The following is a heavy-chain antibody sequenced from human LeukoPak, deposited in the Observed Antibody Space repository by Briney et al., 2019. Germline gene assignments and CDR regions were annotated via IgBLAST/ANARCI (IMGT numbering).Heavy chain of an antibody. CDR2: ISSSSSYI. Sequence: PGGSLRLSCAASGFTFSSYSMNWVRQAPGKGLEWVSSISSSSSYIYYADSVKGRFTISRDNAKNSLYLQMNSLRAEDTAVYYCARDPFKEYYDSSGLDYWGQGTLVTVSS. D-gene: IGHD3-22*01. J-gene: IGHJ4*02. CDR3: ARDPFKEYYDSSGLDY. CDR1: GFTFSSYS. V-gene: IGHV3-21*01.